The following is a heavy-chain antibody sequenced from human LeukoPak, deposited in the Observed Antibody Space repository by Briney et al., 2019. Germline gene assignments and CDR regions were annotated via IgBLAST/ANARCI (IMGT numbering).Heavy chain of an antibody. J-gene: IGHJ4*02. Sequence: PGGSLRLSCAASGFTFSSYWMHWVRQAPGKGLVWVSRINSDGSSTSYADSVKGRFTISRDNSKNTLYLQMNSLGAEDTAVYYCAKTPSSGSSGYYWFDYWGQGTLVTISS. CDR2: INSDGSST. D-gene: IGHD3-22*01. V-gene: IGHV3-74*01. CDR3: AKTPSSGSSGYYWFDY. CDR1: GFTFSSYW.